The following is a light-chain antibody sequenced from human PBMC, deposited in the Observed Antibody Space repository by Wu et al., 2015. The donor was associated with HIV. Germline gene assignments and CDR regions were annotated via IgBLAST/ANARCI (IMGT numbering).Light chain of an antibody. V-gene: IGKV3-20*01. CDR2: GAS. CDR1: QAIGDY. J-gene: IGKJ1*01. CDR3: QQYYTSRT. Sequence: EIVLTQSPGTLSLSPGERAILSCRASQAIGDYLAWYQQKPGQAPRLLLFGASTRATGIPDRSSGSGPGADFALSISSLEADDVGMYYCQQYYTSRTFGQGTKVEIK.